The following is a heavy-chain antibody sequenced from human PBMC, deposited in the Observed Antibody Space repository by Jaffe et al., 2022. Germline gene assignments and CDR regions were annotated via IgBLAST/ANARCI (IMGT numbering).Heavy chain of an antibody. Sequence: EVQLVQSGAEVKKPGESLKISCKGSGYSFTNYWIAWVRQMPGKGLEWMGFIYPSDSDTRYSPSFQGQVTISANKSISAAYLQWSSLKASDTAMYYCVRQRYITMISASYYHYYYMDVWGKGTTVTVSS. CDR3: VRQRYITMISASYYHYYYMDV. CDR1: GYSFTNYW. D-gene: IGHD3-16*01. CDR2: IYPSDSDT. V-gene: IGHV5-51*01. J-gene: IGHJ6*03.